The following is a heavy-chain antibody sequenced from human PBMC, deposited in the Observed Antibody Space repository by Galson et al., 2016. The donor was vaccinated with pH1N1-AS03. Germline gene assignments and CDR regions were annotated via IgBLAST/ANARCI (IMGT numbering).Heavy chain of an antibody. CDR2: IAWNSGIT. Sequence: SLRLSCAASGFTFHDYAMHWVRQAPGKGPEWVSGIAWNSGITGYGDSVKGRFTLPRDNAKNSLYLQMNSLKPEDTALYYCARAFGSCYEAGLLDFWGQGTLVTVSS. J-gene: IGHJ4*02. D-gene: IGHD5-12*01. CDR1: GFTFHDYA. CDR3: ARAFGSCYEAGLLDF. V-gene: IGHV3-9*01.